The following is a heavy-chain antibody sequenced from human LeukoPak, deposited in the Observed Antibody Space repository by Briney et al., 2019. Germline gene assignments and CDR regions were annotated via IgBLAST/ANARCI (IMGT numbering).Heavy chain of an antibody. CDR1: GGPFSGLA. D-gene: IGHD1-1*01. CDR2: LTGSGSRT. J-gene: IGHJ4*02. V-gene: IGHV3-23*01. Sequence: GGSLRLSCAASGGPFSGLAMSWVRQAPGKGLEWVSGLTGSGSRTYYADSVKGRFTISRDNSKNTLFLQMHSLRAEDTAMYYCAMTLAGVLDSFDSWGQGTLVTVSS. CDR3: AMTLAGVLDSFDS.